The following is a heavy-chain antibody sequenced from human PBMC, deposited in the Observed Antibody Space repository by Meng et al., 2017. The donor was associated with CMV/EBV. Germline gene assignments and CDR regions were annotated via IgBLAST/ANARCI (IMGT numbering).Heavy chain of an antibody. CDR3: ARIAAAGRFDY. J-gene: IGHJ4*02. CDR1: GFSLSTSGGG. CDR2: IYWDDDK. D-gene: IGHD6-13*01. Sequence: QITVKESGPTLLKPTQTLPLTCTFSGFSLSTSGGGVVWIRQPPGKALEWLALIYWDDDKRYSPSLKSRLTITKDTYKNQVVLTMTNMDPVDTATYYCARIAAAGRFDYWGQGTLVTVSS. V-gene: IGHV2-5*02.